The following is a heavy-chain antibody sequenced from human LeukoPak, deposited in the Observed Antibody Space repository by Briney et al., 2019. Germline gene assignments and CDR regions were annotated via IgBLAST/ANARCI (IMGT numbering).Heavy chain of an antibody. V-gene: IGHV3-7*05. J-gene: IGHJ4*02. Sequence: GGSLRLSCAASGFTFSSHWMSWIRQAPGKGLEWVSSIKRDGSEKYYVDSVKGRFTISRDNAKNSLYLQMNSLRAEDTAVYYCARVRQGGDDYWGQGTLVTVSS. CDR2: IKRDGSEK. D-gene: IGHD3-16*01. CDR3: ARVRQGGDDY. CDR1: GFTFSSHW.